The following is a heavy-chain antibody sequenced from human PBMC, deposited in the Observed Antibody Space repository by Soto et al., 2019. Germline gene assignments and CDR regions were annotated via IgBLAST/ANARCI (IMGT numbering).Heavy chain of an antibody. D-gene: IGHD7-27*01. Sequence: GGSLRLSCTASGFTFSSYWMSWVRQAPGKGLEWVANIKQDGSEKYYVDSVKGRFTISRDNAKNSLYLQMNSLRAEDTAVYYCARVLTLWGYDAFDIWGQGTMVTVSS. V-gene: IGHV3-7*01. J-gene: IGHJ3*02. CDR2: IKQDGSEK. CDR3: ARVLTLWGYDAFDI. CDR1: GFTFSSYW.